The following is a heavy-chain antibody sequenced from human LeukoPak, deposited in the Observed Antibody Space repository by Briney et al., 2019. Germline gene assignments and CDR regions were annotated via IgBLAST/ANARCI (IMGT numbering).Heavy chain of an antibody. CDR3: ARVGTATEPHYYYYYYMDV. D-gene: IGHD5-18*01. Sequence: PSETLSLTCTVSGGSISSYYWSWIRQPAGKGLEWIGRIYISGSTNYNPSLKSRVTMSVDTSKNQFSLKLSSVTAADTAVYYCARVGTATEPHYYYYYYMDVWGKGTTVTVSS. CDR1: GGSISSYY. V-gene: IGHV4-4*07. CDR2: IYISGST. J-gene: IGHJ6*03.